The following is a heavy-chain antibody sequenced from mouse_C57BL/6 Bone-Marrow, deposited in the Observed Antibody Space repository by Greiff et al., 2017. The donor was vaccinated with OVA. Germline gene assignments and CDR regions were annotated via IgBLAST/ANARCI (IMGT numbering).Heavy chain of an antibody. V-gene: IGHV5-9-1*02. CDR2: ISSGGDYI. J-gene: IGHJ3*01. CDR1: GFTFSSYA. CDR3: TNIYYLAWFAY. D-gene: IGHD2-1*01. Sequence: EVQVVESGEGLVKPGGSLKLSCAASGFTFSSYAMSWVRQTPEKRLEWVAYISSGGDYIYYADTVKGRFTISRDNARNTLYLQMSSLKSEDTAMYYCTNIYYLAWFAYWGQGTLVTVSA.